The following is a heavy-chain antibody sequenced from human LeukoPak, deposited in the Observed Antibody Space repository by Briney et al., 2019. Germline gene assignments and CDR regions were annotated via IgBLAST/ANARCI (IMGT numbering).Heavy chain of an antibody. J-gene: IGHJ4*02. V-gene: IGHV5-51*01. CDR3: ARRYGADSSGYFYFDY. CDR2: IYPGDSDT. D-gene: IGHD3-22*01. CDR1: GYSFTSYW. Sequence: GESLKISCKGSGYSFTSYWIGWVRQMPGKGLEWMGIIYPGDSDTRYSPSFQGQATISADKSISTAYLQWSSLKASDTAMYYCARRYGADSSGYFYFDYWGQGTLVTASS.